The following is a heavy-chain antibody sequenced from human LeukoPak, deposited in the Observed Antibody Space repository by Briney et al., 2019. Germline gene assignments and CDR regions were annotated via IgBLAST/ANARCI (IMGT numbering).Heavy chain of an antibody. V-gene: IGHV4-59*01. D-gene: IGHD2-15*01. Sequence: SETLSLTCTVSGGSISFYYWSWNRQPPGKGLEWIGYISYSGNTNYNPSLQSRVTISLDTSKNQFSLKLSSVTAADTAVYYCARGGSGHDAFDIWGQGTMVTVSS. CDR1: GGSISFYY. CDR2: ISYSGNT. CDR3: ARGGSGHDAFDI. J-gene: IGHJ3*02.